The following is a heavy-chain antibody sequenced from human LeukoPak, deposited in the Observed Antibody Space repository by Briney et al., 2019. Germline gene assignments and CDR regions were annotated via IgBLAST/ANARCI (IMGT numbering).Heavy chain of an antibody. Sequence: PSETLSLTCTVSGGSISSYYWSWIRQPPGKGLEWIGYIYYSGSTNYNPSLKSRVTISVDTSKNQFSLKLSSVTAADTAVYYCARGMGWGITIFGVVTSPGYYYYMDVWGKGTTVTVSS. V-gene: IGHV4-59*08. CDR2: IYYSGST. CDR3: ARGMGWGITIFGVVTSPGYYYYMDV. CDR1: GGSISSYY. J-gene: IGHJ6*03. D-gene: IGHD3-3*01.